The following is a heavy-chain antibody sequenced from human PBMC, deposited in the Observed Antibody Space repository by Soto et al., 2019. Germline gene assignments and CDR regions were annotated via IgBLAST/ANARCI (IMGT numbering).Heavy chain of an antibody. J-gene: IGHJ5*02. Sequence: EVQLVESGGGLVKPGGSLRLSCAASGFTFSTYSMNWVRQAPGKGLEWVSSISSSSTYIYYADSVKGRFTISRDNAENSLHLQMNSLRAEDTAVYYCAREPVPTARNWIDPWGQGTLVTVSS. CDR1: GFTFSTYS. CDR2: ISSSSTYI. V-gene: IGHV3-21*01. D-gene: IGHD2-2*01. CDR3: AREPVPTARNWIDP.